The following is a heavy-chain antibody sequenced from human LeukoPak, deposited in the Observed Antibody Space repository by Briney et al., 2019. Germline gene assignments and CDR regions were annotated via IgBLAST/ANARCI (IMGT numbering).Heavy chain of an antibody. J-gene: IGHJ4*02. CDR3: AKDRGELTY. D-gene: IGHD1-26*01. V-gene: IGHV3-30*18. CDR2: ISYDGSNK. Sequence: PGGSLRLSCAASGFTFSSYGMHWVRQAPGKGLEWVAVISYDGSNKYYADSVKGRFTISRDNSKNTLYLQMSSLRAEDTAVYYCAKDRGELTYWGQGTLVTVSS. CDR1: GFTFSSYG.